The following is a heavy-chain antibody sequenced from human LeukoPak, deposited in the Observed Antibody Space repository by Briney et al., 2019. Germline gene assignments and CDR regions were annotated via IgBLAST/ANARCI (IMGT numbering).Heavy chain of an antibody. J-gene: IGHJ4*02. D-gene: IGHD2-15*01. CDR2: IHYDGSNK. CDR1: GFTFSSYG. V-gene: IGHV3-30*02. CDR3: ARGPLKRDIVVVVAAWYYFDY. Sequence: PGGSLRLSCAASGFTFSSYGMHWVRQAPGKGLEWVAFIHYDGSNKYYTDSVKGRFTISRDNSKNTLHLQMNSLRAEDTAVYYCARGPLKRDIVVVVAAWYYFDYWGQGTLVTVSS.